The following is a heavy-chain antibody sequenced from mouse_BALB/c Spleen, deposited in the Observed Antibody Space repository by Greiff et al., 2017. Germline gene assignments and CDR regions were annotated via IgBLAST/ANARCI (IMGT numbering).Heavy chain of an antibody. CDR3: ARERFAY. CDR1: GFTFSSSG. V-gene: IGHV5-17*02. Sequence: EVQLVESGGGLVQPGGSRKLSCAASGFTFSSSGMHWVRQAPEKGLEWVAYISSGSSTIYYADTVKGRFTISRDNPKNTLFLQMTSLRSEDTAMYYCARERFAYWGQGTLVTVSA. CDR2: ISSGSSTI. J-gene: IGHJ3*01.